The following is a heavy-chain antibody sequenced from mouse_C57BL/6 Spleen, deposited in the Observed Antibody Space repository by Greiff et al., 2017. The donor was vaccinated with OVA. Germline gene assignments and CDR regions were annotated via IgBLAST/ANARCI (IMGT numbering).Heavy chain of an antibody. CDR2: ISSGSSTI. CDR1: GFTFSDYG. CDR3: ARKDYYGSSSHFDV. Sequence: DVKLVESGGGLVKPGGSLKLSCAASGFTFSDYGMHWVRQAPEKGLEWVAYISSGSSTIYYADTVKGRFTISRDNAKNTLFLQMTSLRSEDTAMYYCARKDYYGSSSHFDVWGTGTTVTVSS. D-gene: IGHD1-1*01. J-gene: IGHJ1*03. V-gene: IGHV5-17*01.